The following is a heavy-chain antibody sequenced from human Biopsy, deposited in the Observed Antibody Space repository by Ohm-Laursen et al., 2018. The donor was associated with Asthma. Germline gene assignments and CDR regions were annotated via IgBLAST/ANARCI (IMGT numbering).Heavy chain of an antibody. D-gene: IGHD2-2*01. CDR1: GGTFNTYV. CDR2: INSVFGTT. V-gene: IGHV1-69*01. Sequence: SSVKVSCKSLGGTFNTYVIGWARQAPGQGLEWMGGINSVFGTTTYPQKIQDRVTITADDSTSTVYMELSSLRSEDTAVYYCARKAGSCISRTCYSLDFWGQGTLVTVSS. CDR3: ARKAGSCISRTCYSLDF. J-gene: IGHJ4*02.